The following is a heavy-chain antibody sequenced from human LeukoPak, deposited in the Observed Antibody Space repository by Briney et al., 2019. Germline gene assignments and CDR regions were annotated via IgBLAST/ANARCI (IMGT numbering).Heavy chain of an antibody. Sequence: SETLSLTCTVSGGSISSGSYYWSWIRQPAGKGLEWIGRIYTSGSSNYNPSLKRRVTIPVDTSKNQFSLKLSSVTAADTAVYYCARGRTGSYGYWGQGTLVTVSS. D-gene: IGHD1-1*01. CDR3: ARGRTGSYGY. V-gene: IGHV4-61*02. J-gene: IGHJ4*02. CDR1: GGSISSGSYY. CDR2: IYTSGSS.